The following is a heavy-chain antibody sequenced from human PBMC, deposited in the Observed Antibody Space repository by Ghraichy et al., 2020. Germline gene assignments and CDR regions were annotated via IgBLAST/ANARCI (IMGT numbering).Heavy chain of an antibody. CDR3: AKTDDFWSGSGRSMDV. Sequence: GGSLRLSCAASGFTFSSYAMSWVRQAPGKGLEWVSAFSGSGGSTYYADSVKGRFTISRDNSKNTLYLQMNSLRAEDTAVYYCAKTDDFWSGSGRSMDVWGQGTTVTVS. CDR2: FSGSGGST. CDR1: GFTFSSYA. V-gene: IGHV3-23*01. D-gene: IGHD3-3*01. J-gene: IGHJ6*02.